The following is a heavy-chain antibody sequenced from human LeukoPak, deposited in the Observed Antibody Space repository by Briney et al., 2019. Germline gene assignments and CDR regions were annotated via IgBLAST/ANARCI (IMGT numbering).Heavy chain of an antibody. CDR3: AKDMGSSPAGPD. CDR2: ISWNSGSI. V-gene: IGHV3-9*01. Sequence: GGSLRLSCAAPGFTFDDYAMHWVRQAPGKGLEWVSGISWNSGSIGYADSVKGRFTISRDNAKNSLYLQMNSLRAEDTALYYCAKDMGSSPAGPDWGQGTLVTVSS. CDR1: GFTFDDYA. J-gene: IGHJ4*02. D-gene: IGHD6-13*01.